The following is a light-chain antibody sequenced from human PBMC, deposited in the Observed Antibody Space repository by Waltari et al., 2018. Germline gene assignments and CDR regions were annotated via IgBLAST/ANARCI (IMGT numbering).Light chain of an antibody. J-gene: IGLJ1*01. CDR3: QTWGTGFQV. Sequence: QLVLTQSPSASASLGASVKLTCPLSSGHRSYAIAWHQQQPEKGPRYLMKLNSDGSHKKGDGIPDRFSGSSSGTERFLTISSLQSEDEGDYYCQTWGTGFQVFGTGTKVTVL. CDR1: SGHRSYA. V-gene: IGLV4-69*01. CDR2: LNSDGSH.